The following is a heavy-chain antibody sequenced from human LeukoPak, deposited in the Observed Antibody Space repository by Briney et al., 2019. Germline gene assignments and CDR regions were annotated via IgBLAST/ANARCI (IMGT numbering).Heavy chain of an antibody. CDR2: INHSGST. CDR1: GGSFSGYY. J-gene: IGHJ6*02. V-gene: IGHV4-34*01. Sequence: SETLSLTCAVYGGSFSGYYWSWIRQPPGKGLEWIGKINHSGSTNYNPSLKSRVTISVDTSKNQFSLNLSSVTAADTAVYYCARDVVVVPAAIHYGMDVWGQGTTVTVSS. CDR3: ARDVVVVPAAIHYGMDV. D-gene: IGHD2-2*01.